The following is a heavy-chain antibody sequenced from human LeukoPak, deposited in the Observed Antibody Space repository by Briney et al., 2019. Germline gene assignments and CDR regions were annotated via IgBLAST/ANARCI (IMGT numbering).Heavy chain of an antibody. D-gene: IGHD5-12*01. CDR1: GFTFSSYW. Sequence: GGPLRLSCAASGFTFSSYWMHWVRQAPGKGLVWVSRINSDGSSITYADSMKGRFTISRDNAKNTLYLQMNSLRVEDTAVYYCAREGRVSGYDFDCWGQGTLVTVSS. V-gene: IGHV3-74*03. J-gene: IGHJ4*02. CDR3: AREGRVSGYDFDC. CDR2: INSDGSSI.